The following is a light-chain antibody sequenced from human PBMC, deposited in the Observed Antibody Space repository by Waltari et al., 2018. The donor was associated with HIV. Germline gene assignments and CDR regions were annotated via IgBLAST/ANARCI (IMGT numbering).Light chain of an antibody. J-gene: IGLJ1*01. V-gene: IGLV2-14*01. CDR3: SSYTSSSLFV. CDR2: EVT. Sequence: QSALTQPASVSGSPGQSITISCTGTSSDVGGDYVSWYQQYPGKAPKLMIFEVTNRPSGVSNRFSGSKSGNTASLTISGLQAEDEAEYYCSSYTSSSLFVFGPGTAVTVL. CDR1: SSDVGGDY.